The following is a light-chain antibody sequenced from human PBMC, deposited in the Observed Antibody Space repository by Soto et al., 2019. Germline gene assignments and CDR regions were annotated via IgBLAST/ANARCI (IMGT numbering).Light chain of an antibody. Sequence: QSVLTKPPSVSGAPGQRVTISCTGSSSNIGAGSDVHWYQQLPGTAPKLLIYGNSNRPSGVPDRFSGYKSGTSASLAITGLQAEDEADYYCQSYDSSLSVVFGGGTKLTVL. CDR1: SSNIGAGSD. CDR2: GNS. CDR3: QSYDSSLSVV. V-gene: IGLV1-40*01. J-gene: IGLJ2*01.